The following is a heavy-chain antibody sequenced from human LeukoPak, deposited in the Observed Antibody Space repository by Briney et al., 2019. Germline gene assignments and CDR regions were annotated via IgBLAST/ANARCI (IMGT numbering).Heavy chain of an antibody. CDR2: ISGSGGTT. CDR1: GFPFSSYA. Sequence: GSLRLSCAASGFPFSSYAMTWVRQAPGKGLEWVSTISGSGGTTYYADSVKGRFTISRDKSKNSLYLQMNSLRAEDTAVYYCARSARVTGTTGKNWFDPWGQGTLVTVSS. V-gene: IGHV3-23*01. D-gene: IGHD1-7*01. J-gene: IGHJ5*02. CDR3: ARSARVTGTTGKNWFDP.